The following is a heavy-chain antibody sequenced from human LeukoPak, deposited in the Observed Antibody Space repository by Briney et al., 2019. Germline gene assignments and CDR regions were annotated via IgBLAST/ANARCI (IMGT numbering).Heavy chain of an antibody. Sequence: GGSLRLSCAASGFTFSTYGMNWVRQAPGKGLEWVSGISPSGEITYYTDSVKGRFTISRDNSKHTVSLQMNSLRGEDTAVYYCTRSLANLFDPWGQGTLVTVSS. CDR1: GFTFSTYG. V-gene: IGHV3-23*01. D-gene: IGHD3-3*02. CDR3: TRSLANLFDP. J-gene: IGHJ5*02. CDR2: ISPSGEIT.